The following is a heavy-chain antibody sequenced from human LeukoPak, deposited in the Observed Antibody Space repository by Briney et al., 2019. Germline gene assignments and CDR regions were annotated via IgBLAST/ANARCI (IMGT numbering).Heavy chain of an antibody. V-gene: IGHV1-18*04. CDR1: GYTFTSCG. J-gene: IGHJ5*02. CDR3: ARDRGYGSGSYPPLNWFDP. D-gene: IGHD3-10*01. CDR2: ISAYNGNT. Sequence: ASVKVSCKASGYTFTSCGISWVRQAPGQGLEWMGWISAYNGNTNYAQKLQGRVTMTTDTSTSTAYMELRSLRSDDTAVYYCARDRGYGSGSYPPLNWFDPWGQGTLVTVSS.